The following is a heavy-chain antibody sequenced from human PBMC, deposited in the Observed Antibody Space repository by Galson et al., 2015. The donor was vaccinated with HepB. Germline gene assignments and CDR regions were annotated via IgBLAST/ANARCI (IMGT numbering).Heavy chain of an antibody. CDR1: GGSISSGDYY. CDR2: IYYSGST. J-gene: IGHJ3*02. D-gene: IGHD3-22*01. V-gene: IGHV4-30-4*01. Sequence: LSLTCTVSGGSISSGDYYWSWIRQPPGKGLEWIGYIYYSGSTYYNPSLKSRVTISVDTSKNQFSLKLSSVTAADTAVYYCARAHWYYDSSGYYSVGAFDIWGQGTMVTVSS. CDR3: ARAHWYYDSSGYYSVGAFDI.